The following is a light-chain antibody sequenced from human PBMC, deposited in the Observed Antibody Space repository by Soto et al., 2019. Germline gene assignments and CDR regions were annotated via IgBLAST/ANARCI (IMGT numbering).Light chain of an antibody. CDR2: DAS. J-gene: IGKJ4*01. CDR1: QIVTNNY. Sequence: EIVLTQSPGTLSLSPGERATLSCRASQIVTNNYVAWYQKKPGQPPRLLIDDASTRATGIPDRFSGGGSGTDFTLIISRLEPEDFAVYYCQQCSTPTLTFGGGTNVE. V-gene: IGKV3D-20*02. CDR3: QQCSTPTLT.